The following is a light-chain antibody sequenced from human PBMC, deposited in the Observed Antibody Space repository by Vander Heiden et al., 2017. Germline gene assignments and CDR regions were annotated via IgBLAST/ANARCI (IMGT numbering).Light chain of an antibody. CDR1: HSISSY. CDR2: AAS. V-gene: IGKV1-39*01. J-gene: IGKJ1*01. Sequence: DIHMTQSPSSLPASVGDSVDIPCRASHSISSYLNWYQQKPGKAPKLLIYAASSWESGVPERFSGSGSGTDFTLNISRLQPEDFATYYCQQGDRTPWTFGQGTKVEIK. CDR3: QQGDRTPWT.